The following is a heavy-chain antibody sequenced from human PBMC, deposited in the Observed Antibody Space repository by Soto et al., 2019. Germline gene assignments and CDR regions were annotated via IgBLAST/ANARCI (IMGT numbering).Heavy chain of an antibody. J-gene: IGHJ4*02. CDR2: INHSGST. D-gene: IGHD1-26*01. CDR3: AGVGAKGVSYFDY. Sequence: QVQLQQWGAGLLKPSETLSLTCAVYGGSFSGYYWSWIRQPPGKGLEWIGEINHSGSTNYNPSLKSRLTISVDTSKNQFSLKLSSVTAADTAVYYCAGVGAKGVSYFDYWGQGTLVTVSS. CDR1: GGSFSGYY. V-gene: IGHV4-34*01.